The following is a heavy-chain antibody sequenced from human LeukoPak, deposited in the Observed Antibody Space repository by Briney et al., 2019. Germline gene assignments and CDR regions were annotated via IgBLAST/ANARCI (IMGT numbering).Heavy chain of an antibody. CDR3: VSAYGGKDFDY. V-gene: IGHV1-8*01. CDR2: MNPNSGNT. Sequence: APVKVSCKASGYTFTSYDINWVRQATGQGLEWMGRMNPNSGNTGYAQKFQGRATMTRNTSISTAYMELSSLRSEDTAVYYCVSAYGGKDFDYWGQGTLVTVSS. CDR1: GYTFTSYD. J-gene: IGHJ4*02. D-gene: IGHD4-23*01.